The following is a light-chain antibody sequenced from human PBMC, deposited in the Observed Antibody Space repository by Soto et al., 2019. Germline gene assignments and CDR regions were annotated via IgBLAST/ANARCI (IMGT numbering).Light chain of an antibody. CDR2: GAS. CDR3: QQYNIWPLT. CDR1: QSVTTN. J-gene: IGKJ4*01. Sequence: EIVMAHSPSTLSVSPGERATLSCRASQSVTTNLAWYQQKPGQAPRLLIYGASTRATGIPARFSGSGSGTEFSLTISGVQYEDVAVYYWQQYNIWPLTFGGGARVEIK. V-gene: IGKV3-15*01.